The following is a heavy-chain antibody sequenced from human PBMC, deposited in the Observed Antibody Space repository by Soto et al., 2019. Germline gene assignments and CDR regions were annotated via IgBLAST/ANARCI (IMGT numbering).Heavy chain of an antibody. Sequence: ASVKVSCKASGYTFTSNNMHWVRQAPGQGLEWMGIINPSGGSTSYAQKFQGRVTMTRDTSTTTAYMELRSLRSEDTAVYYRARDEDFWGQGTLVTVSS. CDR1: GYTFTSNN. J-gene: IGHJ4*02. CDR2: INPSGGST. D-gene: IGHD3-3*01. CDR3: ARDEDF. V-gene: IGHV1-46*01.